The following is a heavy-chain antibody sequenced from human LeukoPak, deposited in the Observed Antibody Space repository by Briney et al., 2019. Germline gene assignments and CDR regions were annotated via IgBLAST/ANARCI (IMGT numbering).Heavy chain of an antibody. CDR1: GITFSRFW. CDR2: IKLDGSEK. D-gene: IGHD3-3*01. CDR3: ARDQYDTWSRRGNFDS. Sequence: TGGSLRLSCAASGITFSRFWMSWVRQAPGKGLEWVANIKLDGSEKNYVDSVKGRFTISRDNTKNSLYLQMNSLRVEDTAVFYCARDQYDTWSRRGNFDSWGQGTLVIVSS. J-gene: IGHJ4*02. V-gene: IGHV3-7*03.